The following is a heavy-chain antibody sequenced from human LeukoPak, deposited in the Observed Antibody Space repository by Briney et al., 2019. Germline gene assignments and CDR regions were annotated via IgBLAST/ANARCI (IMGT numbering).Heavy chain of an antibody. Sequence: MSSETLSLTCTVSGGSMISGSYYWNWIRQPAGKGLEWIGHIYGSGSTNYNPSLKSRVTISVDTSKNQFSLKLSSVTAADTAVYYCARELNGPSQLNWFDPWGQGTLVTVSS. V-gene: IGHV4-61*10. CDR1: GGSMISGSYY. D-gene: IGHD2-8*01. CDR2: IYGSGST. J-gene: IGHJ5*02. CDR3: ARELNGPSQLNWFDP.